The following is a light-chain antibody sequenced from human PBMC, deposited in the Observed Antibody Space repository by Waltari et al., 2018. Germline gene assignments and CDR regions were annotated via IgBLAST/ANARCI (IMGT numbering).Light chain of an antibody. V-gene: IGLV1-40*01. Sequence: QSVLTQPPSVSGAPGQRVTISCTGTSSNIGAGYDVHWYQVLPGTAPKLLIYLTTLRPSGVPDRFSGSRSGTSVSLVITGLQAEDEADYYCQSYDVGLSGTWGVGTGTKVTVL. CDR3: QSYDVGLSGTWG. J-gene: IGLJ1*01. CDR1: SSNIGAGYD. CDR2: LTT.